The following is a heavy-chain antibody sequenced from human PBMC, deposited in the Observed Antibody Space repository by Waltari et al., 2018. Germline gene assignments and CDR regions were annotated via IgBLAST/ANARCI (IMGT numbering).Heavy chain of an antibody. CDR3: ARGRRTNKEYQLPDGELDY. V-gene: IGHV4-34*01. CDR1: GGSFSGYY. Sequence: QVQLQQWGAGLLKPLETLSLTCAVYGGSFSGYYWCWIRQPPGKGLEWIGEINHSGSTNYNPSLKSRVTISVDTSKNQFSLKLSSVTAADTAVYYCARGRRTNKEYQLPDGELDYWGQGTLVTVSS. D-gene: IGHD2-2*01. CDR2: INHSGST. J-gene: IGHJ4*02.